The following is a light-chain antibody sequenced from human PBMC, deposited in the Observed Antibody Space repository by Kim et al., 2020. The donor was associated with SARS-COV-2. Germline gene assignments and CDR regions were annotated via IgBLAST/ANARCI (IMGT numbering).Light chain of an antibody. V-gene: IGLV3-19*01. CDR1: SLRSYY. Sequence: AVGQTVRITCQGDSLRSYYASWYQQKPGQAPVLVIYGKNNRPSGIPDRFSGSSSGNTASLTITGAQAEDEADDYCNSRDSSGNHLVFGGGTQLTVL. J-gene: IGLJ3*02. CDR3: NSRDSSGNHLV. CDR2: GKN.